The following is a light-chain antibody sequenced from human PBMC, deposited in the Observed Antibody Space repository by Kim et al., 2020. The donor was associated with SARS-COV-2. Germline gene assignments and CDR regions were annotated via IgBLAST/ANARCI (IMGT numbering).Light chain of an antibody. CDR1: QSISSY. CDR3: QQGYGTPLT. V-gene: IGKV1-39*01. J-gene: IGKJ1*01. CDR2: AAS. Sequence: DIQMTQSPSSLSASGGDRVTITCRASQSISSYLNWNQQKPGKAPKLLIYAASSLQSGVPSRFSGSGSGTDFTLTISSKHPEDFATYYCQQGYGTPLTFGQGPRWIS.